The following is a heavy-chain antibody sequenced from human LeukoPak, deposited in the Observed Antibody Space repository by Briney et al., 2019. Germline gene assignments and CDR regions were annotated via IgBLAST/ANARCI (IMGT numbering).Heavy chain of an antibody. CDR3: ARAAYGGNPIDY. Sequence: SETLSLTCAVYGGSFSGYYWSWIRQPPGKGLEWIGEINHSGNTDYNPSLKSRLTISVDTSKNQFSLKVNSVTAADTAVYYCARAAYGGNPIDYWGQGILVTVSS. CDR1: GGSFSGYY. D-gene: IGHD4-23*01. J-gene: IGHJ4*02. CDR2: INHSGNT. V-gene: IGHV4-34*01.